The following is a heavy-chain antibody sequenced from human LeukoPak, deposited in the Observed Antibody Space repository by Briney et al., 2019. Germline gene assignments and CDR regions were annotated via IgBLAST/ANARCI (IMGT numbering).Heavy chain of an antibody. J-gene: IGHJ4*02. CDR3: ARRIALAGTVFDY. Sequence: PSETLSLTCTVSGGSISSYYWSWIRQPPGKGLEWIGYIYYSGATNYNPSLKSRVTISVATSKNQFSLRLSSVTAADTAVYYCARRIALAGTVFDYWGQGILVTVSS. CDR1: GGSISSYY. V-gene: IGHV4-59*08. D-gene: IGHD6-19*01. CDR2: IYYSGAT.